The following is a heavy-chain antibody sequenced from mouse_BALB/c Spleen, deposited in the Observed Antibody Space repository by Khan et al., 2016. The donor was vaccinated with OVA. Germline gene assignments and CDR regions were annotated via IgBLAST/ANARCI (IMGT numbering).Heavy chain of an antibody. Sequence: EVELVESGGGLVKPGGSLKLSCAVSGFAFNTYDMSWVRQTPEKRLEWVATISSGGNYTHYPDSVKGRFTISRDNARNTLYLQMSSLRSEDTALFDCAAHKRWATWEDNWGQGTTVTVSP. CDR3: AAHKRWATWEDN. V-gene: IGHV5-9*02. CDR1: GFAFNTYD. CDR2: ISSGGNYT. D-gene: IGHD3-1*01. J-gene: IGHJ4*01.